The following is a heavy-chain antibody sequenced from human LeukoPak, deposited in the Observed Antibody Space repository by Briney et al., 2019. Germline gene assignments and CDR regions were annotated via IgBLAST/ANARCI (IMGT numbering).Heavy chain of an antibody. V-gene: IGHV3-53*01. CDR2: IYSDGRT. Sequence: GGSLRLSCAASGFSFSTYTMHWVRQAPGKGLEWVSFIYSDGRTYYADSVKGRFTISRDNSRNTLYLQMNRLRVEDTAVYYCARDDIPVIWGQGTLVTVSS. J-gene: IGHJ4*02. D-gene: IGHD2-15*01. CDR1: GFSFSTYT. CDR3: ARDDIPVI.